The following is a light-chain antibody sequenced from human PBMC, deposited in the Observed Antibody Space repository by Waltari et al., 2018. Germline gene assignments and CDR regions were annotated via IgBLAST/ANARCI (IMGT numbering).Light chain of an antibody. J-gene: IGKJ1*01. CDR3: LQTYTDPWT. CDR2: GTS. Sequence: DIQMTQSPYSLSASVGDRVTITCRASQSVSSYLNWYQQKPGKAPKLLIFGTSSLQTGVPSRFSGSSSGTDFALTINSLQPEDFATYYCLQTYTDPWTFGQGTRVEIK. CDR1: QSVSSY. V-gene: IGKV1-39*01.